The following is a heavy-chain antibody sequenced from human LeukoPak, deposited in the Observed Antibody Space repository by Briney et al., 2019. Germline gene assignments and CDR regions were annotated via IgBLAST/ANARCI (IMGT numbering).Heavy chain of an antibody. CDR1: GFTFRDYW. CDR3: ARSAYSGNSVIEY. CDR2: ITTGGSGT. J-gene: IGHJ4*02. Sequence: PGGSLRLSRVASGFTFRDYWMHWVRQVPGKGLVGVSGITTGGSGTTYADSVKGRFTIARDNAQNTLYLQMNSLRAEDTAVYYCARSAYSGNSVIEYWGQGTLVTVSS. V-gene: IGHV3-74*01. D-gene: IGHD4-23*01.